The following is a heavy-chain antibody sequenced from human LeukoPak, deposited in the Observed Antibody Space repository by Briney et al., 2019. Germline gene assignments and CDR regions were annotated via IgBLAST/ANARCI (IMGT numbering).Heavy chain of an antibody. Sequence: PSETLSLTCTVSGGSISSYYWSWIQQPAGKGLEWIGRIYTSGSTNYNPSLKSRVTMSVDTSKNQFSLKLSSVTAADTAVYYCARDTAMAPDYYFGYWGQGTLVTVSS. CDR2: IYTSGST. CDR3: ARDTAMAPDYYFGY. D-gene: IGHD5-18*01. V-gene: IGHV4-4*07. CDR1: GGSISSYY. J-gene: IGHJ4*02.